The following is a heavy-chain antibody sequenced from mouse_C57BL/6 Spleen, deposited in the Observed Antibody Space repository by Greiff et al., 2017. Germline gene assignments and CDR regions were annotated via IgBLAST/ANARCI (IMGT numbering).Heavy chain of an antibody. CDR2: IYPSYSET. V-gene: IGHV1-61*01. D-gene: IGHD3-1*01. CDR3: ASGPGDYFDY. Sequence: QVQLKQPGAELVRPGSSVKLSCKASGYTFTSYWMDWVKQRPGQGLEWIGNIYPSYSETHYNQKFKDKATLTVDKSSSTAYMQLSSLTSEDSAVYYCASGPGDYFDYWGQGTTLTVSS. J-gene: IGHJ2*01. CDR1: GYTFTSYW.